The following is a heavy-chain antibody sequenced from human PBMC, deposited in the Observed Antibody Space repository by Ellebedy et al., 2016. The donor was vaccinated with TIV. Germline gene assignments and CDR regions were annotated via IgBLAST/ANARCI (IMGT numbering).Heavy chain of an antibody. J-gene: IGHJ6*03. Sequence: GESLKISCAASSFGYGGYCMTCVRQAPGKGLAWVSSIDSSGGDTHYADAVKVRFTISRDNARNSLYLQMNSLRVEDTAVYYCVRFPRGAPFVDYLYYMDVWGKGTTVIVSS. D-gene: IGHD2-21*01. V-gene: IGHV3-21*01. CDR3: VRFPRGAPFVDYLYYMDV. CDR2: IDSSGGDT. CDR1: SFGYGGYC.